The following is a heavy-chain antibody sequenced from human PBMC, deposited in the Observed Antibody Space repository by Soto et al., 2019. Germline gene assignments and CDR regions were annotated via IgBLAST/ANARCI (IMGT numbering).Heavy chain of an antibody. D-gene: IGHD3-22*01. J-gene: IGHJ3*02. CDR3: ANGAPGIMIVVALDAFDI. CDR1: GFTFSSYG. V-gene: IGHV3-30*18. Sequence: GGSLRLSCAASGFTFSSYGMHWVRQAPGKGLEWVAVISYDGSNKYFADSVKGRFTISRDNSKNTLYLQMNSLRAEDTAVYYCANGAPGIMIVVALDAFDIWGQGTMVTVSS. CDR2: ISYDGSNK.